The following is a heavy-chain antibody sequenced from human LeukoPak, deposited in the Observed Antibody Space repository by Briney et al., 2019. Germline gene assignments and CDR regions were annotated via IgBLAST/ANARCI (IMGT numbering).Heavy chain of an antibody. J-gene: IGHJ4*02. D-gene: IGHD3-10*01. CDR2: INPNSGGT. CDR1: GGTFSSYT. V-gene: IGHV1-2*06. Sequence: ASVKVSCKASGGTFSSYTISWVRQAPGQGLEWMGRINPNSGGTNYAQKFQGRVTMTRDTSISTAYMELSRLRSDDTAVYYCARGKRYYGSGTPPDYWGQGTLVTVSS. CDR3: ARGKRYYGSGTPPDY.